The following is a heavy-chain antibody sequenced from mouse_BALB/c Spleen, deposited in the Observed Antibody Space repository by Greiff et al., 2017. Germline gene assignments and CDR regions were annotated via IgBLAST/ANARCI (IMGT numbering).Heavy chain of an antibody. J-gene: IGHJ4*01. CDR2: INPSNGGT. CDR3: TTSFITTVGYYAMDY. Sequence: QVQLQQPGAELVKPGASVKLSCKASGYTFTSYYMYWVKQRPGQGLEWIGGINPSNGGTNFNEKFKSKATLTVDKSSSPAYMQLSSLTSEDSAVYYCTTSFITTVGYYAMDYWGQGTAVTVSS. CDR1: GYTFTSYY. V-gene: IGHV1S81*02. D-gene: IGHD1-1*01.